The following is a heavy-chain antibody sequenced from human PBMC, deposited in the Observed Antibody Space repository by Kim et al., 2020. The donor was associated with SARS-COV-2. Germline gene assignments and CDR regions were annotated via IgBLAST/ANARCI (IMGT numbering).Heavy chain of an antibody. CDR3: AREAVPAAIDY. CDR2: IYTSGST. V-gene: IGHV4-4*07. J-gene: IGHJ4*02. CDR1: GGSISSYY. Sequence: SETLSLTCTVSGGSISSYYWSWIRQPAGKGLAWIGRIYTSGSTNYNPSLKSRVTMSADTPKNQFSLKLSSVTAADTAAYYCAREAVPAAIDYWGQGTRVT. D-gene: IGHD2-2*01.